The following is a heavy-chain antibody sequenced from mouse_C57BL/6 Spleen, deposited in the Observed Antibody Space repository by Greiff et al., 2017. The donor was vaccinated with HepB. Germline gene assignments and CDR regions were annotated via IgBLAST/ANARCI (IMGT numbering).Heavy chain of an antibody. V-gene: IGHV5-16*01. J-gene: IGHJ4*01. D-gene: IGHD2-2*01. CDR3: ARYGYDDGYYAMDY. Sequence: DVQLVESEGGLVQPGSSMKLSCTASGFTFSDYYMAWVRQVPEKGLEWVANINYDGSSTYYLDSLKSRFIISRDNAKNILYLQMSSLKSEDTATYYCARYGYDDGYYAMDYWGQGTSVTVSS. CDR2: INYDGSST. CDR1: GFTFSDYY.